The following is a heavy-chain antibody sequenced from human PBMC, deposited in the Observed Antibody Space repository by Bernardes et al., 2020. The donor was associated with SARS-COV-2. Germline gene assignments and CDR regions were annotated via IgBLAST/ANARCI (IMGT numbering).Heavy chain of an antibody. CDR2: ISDGGGNT. Sequence: GVLRLSCAASGFTFGSYAMSWVRQAPGRGLEWVSTISDGGGNTHYTDSVKGRFTISRDNSKNTLYLQMNSLRAEDTAVYYCAQGGGSYYYWGQGTLVTVSS. V-gene: IGHV3-23*01. D-gene: IGHD1-26*01. CDR3: AQGGGSYYY. J-gene: IGHJ4*02. CDR1: GFTFGSYA.